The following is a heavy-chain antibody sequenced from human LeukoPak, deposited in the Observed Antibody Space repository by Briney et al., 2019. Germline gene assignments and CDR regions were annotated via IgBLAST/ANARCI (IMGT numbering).Heavy chain of an antibody. Sequence: QPGGSLRLSCAASGFTFNTYAMHWVRQAPGKGLDWVACMSFDGSSKYYVDSVKGRFTISRDNSKNTLYLQMNSLRAEDTAVYYCARDLSISLYYYYVMDVWGQGTTVTVSS. V-gene: IGHV3-30-3*01. CDR2: MSFDGSSK. CDR3: ARDLSISLYYYYVMDV. J-gene: IGHJ6*02. D-gene: IGHD2-2*01. CDR1: GFTFNTYA.